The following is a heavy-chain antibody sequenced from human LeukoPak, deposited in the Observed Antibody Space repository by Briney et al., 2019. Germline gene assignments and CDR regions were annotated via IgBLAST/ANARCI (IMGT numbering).Heavy chain of an antibody. CDR2: IYYSGST. CDR3: ARVYYDSSGYPQRYFDL. Sequence: SETLSLTCTVSGGSISSGGYYWSWIRQHPGKGLEWIGYIYYSGSTYYNPSLKSRVTISVDTSKNQFSLKLSSVTAADTAVYYCARVYYDSSGYPQRYFDLWGRGTLVTVSS. D-gene: IGHD3-22*01. J-gene: IGHJ2*01. CDR1: GGSISSGGYY. V-gene: IGHV4-31*03.